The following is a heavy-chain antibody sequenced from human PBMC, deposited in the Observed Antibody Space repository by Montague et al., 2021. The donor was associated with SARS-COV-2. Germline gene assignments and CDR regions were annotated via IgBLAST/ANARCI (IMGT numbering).Heavy chain of an antibody. CDR2: IFRSGDS. D-gene: IGHD3-22*01. V-gene: IGHV4-4*02. Sequence: SETLSLTCTVSGDSISNSNWWTWVRQSPGRGLEWIGEIFRSGDSXXNPSLKSRVTMSVDMSRNRFSLSLSNVTAADTAIYYCVRGGTMTVVVFDYWGQGTLVTVSS. J-gene: IGHJ4*02. CDR3: VRGGTMTVVVFDY. CDR1: GDSISNSNW.